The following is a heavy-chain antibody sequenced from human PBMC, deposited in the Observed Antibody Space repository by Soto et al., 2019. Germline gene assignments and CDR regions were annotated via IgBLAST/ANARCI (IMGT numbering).Heavy chain of an antibody. V-gene: IGHV3-11*01. J-gene: IGHJ5*02. D-gene: IGHD2-8*02. CDR1: GFTFGDYD. Sequence: QVQLVESGGGLVKPGGSLRLSCAASGFTFGDYDMSWIRQAPGKGLEWVSYISNGGSSIYDADSVKGRFTISRDTAKRSVFLQMNSLRAEDTAVYYCTRPCRYCNGGGPGNWFDPWGQGTLVTVSS. CDR3: TRPCRYCNGGGPGNWFDP. CDR2: ISNGGSSI.